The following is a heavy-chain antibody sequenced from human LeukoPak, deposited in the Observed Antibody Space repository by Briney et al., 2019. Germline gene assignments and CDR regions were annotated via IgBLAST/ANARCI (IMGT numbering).Heavy chain of an antibody. Sequence: GGSLRLSCAASGFTVSSNYMSWVRQAPGKGLEWVSVVYSGDSTFYADSVKGRFTISRDNSKNTLYLQMNNLRAEDTAMYYCARPARSSGWYFDYWGQGTLVAVSS. CDR2: VYSGDST. D-gene: IGHD6-19*01. CDR1: GFTVSSNY. CDR3: ARPARSSGWYFDY. J-gene: IGHJ4*02. V-gene: IGHV3-66*04.